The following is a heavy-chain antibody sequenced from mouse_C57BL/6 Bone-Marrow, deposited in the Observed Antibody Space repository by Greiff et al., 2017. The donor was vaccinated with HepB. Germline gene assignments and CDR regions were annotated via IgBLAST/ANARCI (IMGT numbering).Heavy chain of an antibody. Sequence: VQLQQSGAELARPGASVKLSCKASGYTFTSYGISWVKQRTGQGLEWIGEIYPRSGNTYYNEKFKGKATLTADKSSSTAYMELRSLTSEDSAVYVCARSGITTVVALYAMDYWGQGTSVTVSS. V-gene: IGHV1-81*01. D-gene: IGHD1-1*01. CDR2: IYPRSGNT. J-gene: IGHJ4*01. CDR3: ARSGITTVVALYAMDY. CDR1: GYTFTSYG.